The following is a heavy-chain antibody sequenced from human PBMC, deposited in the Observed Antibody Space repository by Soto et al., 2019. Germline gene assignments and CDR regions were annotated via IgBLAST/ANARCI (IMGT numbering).Heavy chain of an antibody. V-gene: IGHV4-34*01. J-gene: IGHJ4*02. CDR3: ARGPNIELMVYAPIDY. Sequence: QVQLQQWGAGLLKPSETLSLTCAVYGGSFSGYYWSWIRQPPGKGLEWIGEINHSGSTNYNPSLKSRVTISVDTSKNQFSLKLSSVTAADTAVYYCARGPNIELMVYAPIDYWGQGTLVTVSS. D-gene: IGHD2-8*01. CDR1: GGSFSGYY. CDR2: INHSGST.